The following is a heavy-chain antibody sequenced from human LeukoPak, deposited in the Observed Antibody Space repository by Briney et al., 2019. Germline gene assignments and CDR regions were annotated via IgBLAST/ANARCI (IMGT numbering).Heavy chain of an antibody. CDR2: ISSNGGST. D-gene: IGHD2-2*01. CDR1: GFTFSSYA. Sequence: PGGSLRLSCAASGFTFSSYAMHWVRQAPGKGLEYVSAISSNGGSTYYANSVKGRFTISRDNSKNTLCLQMGSLRAEDMAVYYCARERYCSSTSCFDYWGQGTLVTVSS. CDR3: ARERYCSSTSCFDY. V-gene: IGHV3-64*01. J-gene: IGHJ4*02.